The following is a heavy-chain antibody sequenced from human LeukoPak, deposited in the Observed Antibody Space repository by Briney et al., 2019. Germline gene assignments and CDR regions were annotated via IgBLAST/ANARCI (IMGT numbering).Heavy chain of an antibody. V-gene: IGHV3-11*01. Sequence: GGSLRLSCAASGFTFSDYYMSWFRQAPGKGLEWLSYISGDNGSIYYADSVRGRFTISRDNAKNSLYLQVNSLRAEDTAVYYCVRAYSRGYSDDFDYWGLGTLVTVSS. CDR1: GFTFSDYY. J-gene: IGHJ4*02. CDR2: ISGDNGSI. D-gene: IGHD6-25*01. CDR3: VRAYSRGYSDDFDY.